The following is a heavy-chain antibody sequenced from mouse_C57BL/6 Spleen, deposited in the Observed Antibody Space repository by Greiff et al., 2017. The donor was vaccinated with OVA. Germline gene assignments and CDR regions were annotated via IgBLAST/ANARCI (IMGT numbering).Heavy chain of an antibody. CDR3: ARETAPGYFDV. J-gene: IGHJ1*03. V-gene: IGHV1-61*01. CDR2: IYPSDSET. D-gene: IGHD3-2*01. CDR1: GYTFTSYW. Sequence: VQLQQPGAELVRPGSSVKLSCKASGYTFTSYWMDWVKQRPGHGLEWIGNIYPSDSETHYNQKFKDKATLTVDKSSSTAYMQLSSLTSEDSAVYYCARETAPGYFDVGGTGTTVTVSS.